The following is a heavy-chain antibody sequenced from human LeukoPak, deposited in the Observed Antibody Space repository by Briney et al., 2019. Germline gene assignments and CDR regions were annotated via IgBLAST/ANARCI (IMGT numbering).Heavy chain of an antibody. V-gene: IGHV1-69*06. J-gene: IGHJ6*03. D-gene: IGHD4-17*01. CDR1: GGTCICYA. CDR2: IFPIFGTV. Sequence: ASVKVSCKAGGGTCICYAISWVRQAPGQGVEWRGWIFPIFGTVKYAQKFQCRGTITSDKSTRTAYMELSSKRCRDTPVYYCATAGSAVTTQSTENYYYYYMDVWGKGTTVTVSS. CDR3: ATAGSAVTTQSTENYYYYYMDV.